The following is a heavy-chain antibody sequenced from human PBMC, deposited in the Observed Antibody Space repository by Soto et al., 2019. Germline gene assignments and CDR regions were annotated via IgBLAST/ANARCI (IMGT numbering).Heavy chain of an antibody. CDR2: IYWDDDK. J-gene: IGHJ4*02. Sequence: QITLKESGPTLVKPTQTLTLTCTFSGFSLTSPAVGVNWIRQPPGKALEWLALIYWDDDKQYSPYLKSRLTLTKDTSKNQVVLTMTNMDPVDTATYYCAHGSGWLSDYWGQGTLVTVSS. V-gene: IGHV2-5*02. CDR3: AHGSGWLSDY. D-gene: IGHD6-19*01. CDR1: GFSLTSPAVG.